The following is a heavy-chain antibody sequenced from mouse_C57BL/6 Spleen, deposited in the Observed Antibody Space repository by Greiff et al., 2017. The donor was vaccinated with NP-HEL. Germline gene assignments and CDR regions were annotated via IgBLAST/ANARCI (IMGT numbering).Heavy chain of an antibody. J-gene: IGHJ2*01. Sequence: VQLQQSGPELVKPGASVKISCKASGYAFSSSWMNWVKQRPGKGLEWIGRIYPGDGDTNYNGKFKGKATLTADKSSSTAYMQLSSLTSEDSAVYFCAREEDYYGSSYGYWGQGTTLTISS. CDR2: IYPGDGDT. D-gene: IGHD1-1*01. CDR1: GYAFSSSW. V-gene: IGHV1-82*01. CDR3: AREEDYYGSSYGY.